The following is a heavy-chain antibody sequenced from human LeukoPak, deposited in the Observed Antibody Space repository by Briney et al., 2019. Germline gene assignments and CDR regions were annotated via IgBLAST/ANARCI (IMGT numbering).Heavy chain of an antibody. V-gene: IGHV3-72*01. CDR2: IRNKDHSYST. CDR3: IRVSSSGWLEY. CDR1: GFSFSDHY. D-gene: IGHD6-19*01. J-gene: IGHJ4*02. Sequence: GGSLRLSCEASGFSFSDHYMDWVRQAPWKGLHWVGRIRNKDHSYSTEYAASVKGRFSISRDDSKNSVYLQMNSLKTDDTAVYDCIRVSSSGWLEYWGQGTLVTVSS.